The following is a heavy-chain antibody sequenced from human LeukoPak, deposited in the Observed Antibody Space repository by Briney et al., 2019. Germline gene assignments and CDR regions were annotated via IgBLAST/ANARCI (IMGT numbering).Heavy chain of an antibody. J-gene: IGHJ6*02. V-gene: IGHV1-46*01. Sequence: ASVKVSCKASGYTFTSYYTHWVRQAPGQGLEWMGIINPSGGSTSYAQKFQGRVTMTRDTSTSTVYMELSSLRSEDTAVYYCARAIADSSGYYYYYYGMDVWGQGTTVTVSS. D-gene: IGHD3-22*01. CDR2: INPSGGST. CDR1: GYTFTSYY. CDR3: ARAIADSSGYYYYYYGMDV.